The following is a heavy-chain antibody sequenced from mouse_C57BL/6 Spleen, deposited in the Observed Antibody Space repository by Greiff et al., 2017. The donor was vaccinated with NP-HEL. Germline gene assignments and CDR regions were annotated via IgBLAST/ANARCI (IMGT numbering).Heavy chain of an antibody. Sequence: QVQLQQSGAELVRPGASVTLSCKASGYTFTDYEMHWVKQTPVHGLEWIGAIDPETGGTAYNQKFKGKAILTADKSSSTAYKELRSLTSEDSAVYYCTRRVLMDYWGQGTSVTVSS. CDR1: GYTFTDYE. V-gene: IGHV1-15*01. J-gene: IGHJ4*01. CDR3: TRRVLMDY. CDR2: IDPETGGT.